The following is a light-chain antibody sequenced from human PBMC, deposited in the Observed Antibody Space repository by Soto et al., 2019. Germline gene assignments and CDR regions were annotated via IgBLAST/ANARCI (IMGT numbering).Light chain of an antibody. J-gene: IGKJ4*01. CDR1: RPGRNNY. CDR2: DAS. V-gene: IGKV3-20*01. Sequence: VYTKFPDSMSLSPGERANLSCRATRPGRNNYLAWYQQKPGQAPRLLIYDASSRATGIPARFSGGGSGTDFTLTISRLEPEDFAVYYCQQFSSYPLTFGGGANVDIK. CDR3: QQFSSYPLT.